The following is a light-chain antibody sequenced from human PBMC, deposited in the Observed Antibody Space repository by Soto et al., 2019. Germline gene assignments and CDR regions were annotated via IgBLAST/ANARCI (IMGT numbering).Light chain of an antibody. V-gene: IGKV3-15*01. J-gene: IGKJ3*01. CDR3: QQYNNWPFT. Sequence: EIVMTQSPATLSVSPGERATLSCRASQNVSSTYLAWYQQKPGQAPRLLIYGASTRATGIPASFIGNGSGTEFTLTASSLQPEDFAVYYCQQYNNWPFTFGPGTKVDIK. CDR2: GAS. CDR1: QNVSSTY.